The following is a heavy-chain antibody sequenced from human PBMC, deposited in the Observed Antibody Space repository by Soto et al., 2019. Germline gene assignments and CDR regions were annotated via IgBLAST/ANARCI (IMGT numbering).Heavy chain of an antibody. D-gene: IGHD4-17*01. V-gene: IGHV3-11*01. CDR1: GCTCSDYY. CDR2: ISSSGSTI. CDR3: ARDDDDYGDAVGAFDI. Sequence: QVQLVESGGGLVKPGWSLRLSCGASGCTCSDYYMSWIRQAPGKGLEWVSYISSSGSTIYYADSVKGRFTISRDNAKNSLYLQMNSLRAEDTAVYYCARDDDDYGDAVGAFDIWGQGTMVAVSS. J-gene: IGHJ3*02.